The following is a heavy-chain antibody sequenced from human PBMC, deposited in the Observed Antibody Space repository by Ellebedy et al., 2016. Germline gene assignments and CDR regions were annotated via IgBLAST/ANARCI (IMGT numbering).Heavy chain of an antibody. CDR2: ISYDGRSQ. CDR1: GFSFRTSV. J-gene: IGHJ6*02. Sequence: GGSLRLSXVSSGFSFRTSVMHWVRQAPGKGLEWVAIISYDGRSQYYADSVRGHFTISRDNSKNTLYLQMHSLTTADAAVYFCVTGSIVPAAMMGSYYGMDVWGQGTAVSVSS. CDR3: VTGSIVPAAMMGSYYGMDV. D-gene: IGHD2-2*01. V-gene: IGHV3-30*03.